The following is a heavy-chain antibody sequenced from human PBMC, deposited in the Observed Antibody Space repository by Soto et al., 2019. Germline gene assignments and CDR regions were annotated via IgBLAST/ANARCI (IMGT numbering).Heavy chain of an antibody. CDR1: GGSFSGYY. V-gene: IGHV4-34*01. CDR3: ATRAATYSSGWYYFDY. Sequence: SETLSLTCAVYGGSFSGYYWSWIRQPPGKGLEWIGEINHSGSTNYNPSLKSRVTISVDTSKNQFSLKLSSVTAADTAVYYCATRAATYSSGWYYFDYWRQGTLVTVSS. J-gene: IGHJ4*02. CDR2: INHSGST. D-gene: IGHD6-19*01.